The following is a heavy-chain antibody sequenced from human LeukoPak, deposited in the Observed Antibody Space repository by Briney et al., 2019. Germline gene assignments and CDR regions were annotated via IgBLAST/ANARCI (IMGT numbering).Heavy chain of an antibody. CDR1: EFTPSSYA. J-gene: IGHJ4*02. CDR3: AKGTDYGGNSPFGY. CDR2: ISGRCGST. Sequence: GGSLRLSCAASEFTPSSYATRWVREAPGKGVGWGSDISGRCGSTYYTDSGQGRFTIYKDNSKYPLYLQINSLRAENTAVYYCAKGTDYGGNSPFGYWGQGTLVTVSS. V-gene: IGHV3-23*01. D-gene: IGHD4-23*01.